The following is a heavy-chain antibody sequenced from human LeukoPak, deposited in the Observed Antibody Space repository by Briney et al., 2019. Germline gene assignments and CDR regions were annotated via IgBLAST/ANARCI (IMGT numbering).Heavy chain of an antibody. CDR2: IIPIFGTA. J-gene: IGHJ5*02. V-gene: IGHV1-69*13. D-gene: IGHD2-2*01. CDR1: GGTFSSYA. Sequence: SVKVSCKASGGTFSSYAISWVRQAPGQGLELMGGIIPIFGTANYAQKFQGRVTITADESTSTAYMELRSLRSEDTAVCYCAREEVYCSSTSCYFPWGQGTLVTVSS. CDR3: AREEVYCSSTSCYFP.